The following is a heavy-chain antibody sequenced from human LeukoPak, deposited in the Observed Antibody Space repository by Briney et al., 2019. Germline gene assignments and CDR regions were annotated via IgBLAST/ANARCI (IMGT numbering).Heavy chain of an antibody. V-gene: IGHV3-48*02. CDR2: IRSSSSSI. CDR1: GFTFSNYS. D-gene: IGHD3-22*01. CDR3: ARSPPYSDGSGYYYGMDV. J-gene: IGHJ6*02. Sequence: AGGSLRLSCAASGFTFSNYSINWVRQAPGKGLECVSYIRSSSSSIYFTDSVQGRFTIPRDNVKNSLYLQMNSLRDEHTAVYYCARSPPYSDGSGYYYGMDVWGQGTTVTVSS.